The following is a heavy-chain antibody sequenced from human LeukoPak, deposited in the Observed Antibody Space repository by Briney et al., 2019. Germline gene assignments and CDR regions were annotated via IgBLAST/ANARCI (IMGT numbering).Heavy chain of an antibody. J-gene: IGHJ4*02. V-gene: IGHV1-2*02. D-gene: IGHD2-15*01. CDR2: INPNSGGT. CDR1: GYTFTGYY. CDR3: AREPTPRYCGGGSCYLDY. Sequence: ASVKVSCKASGYTFTGYYMHWVRQAPGQGLEWMGWINPNSGGTNYAQKFQGRVTMTRDTSISTAYMELSRLRSDDTAVYYCAREPTPRYCGGGSCYLDYWGQGTLVTVSS.